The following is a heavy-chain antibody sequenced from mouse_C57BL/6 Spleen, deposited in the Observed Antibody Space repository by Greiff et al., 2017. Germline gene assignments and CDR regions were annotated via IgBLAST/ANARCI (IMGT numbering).Heavy chain of an antibody. V-gene: IGHV1-15*01. Sequence: VHLVESGAELVRPGASVTLSCKASGYTFTDYEMHWVKQTPVHGLEWIGAIDPETGGTAYNQKFKGKALLTADKSSSTAYMELRSLTSEDSAVYYCTRGVTVDYWGQGTTLTVSS. CDR2: IDPETGGT. CDR1: GYTFTDYE. CDR3: TRGVTVDY. D-gene: IGHD2-2*01. J-gene: IGHJ2*01.